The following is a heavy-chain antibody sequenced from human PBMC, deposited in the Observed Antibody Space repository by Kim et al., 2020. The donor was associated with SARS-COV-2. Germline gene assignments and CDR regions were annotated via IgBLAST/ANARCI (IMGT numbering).Heavy chain of an antibody. V-gene: IGHV4-59*01. CDR3: ARDISGFFDY. Sequence: SETLSLTCTVSGGSISSYYWSWIRQPPGKGLEWIGYIYYSGSTNYNPSLKSRVTISVDTSKNQFSLKLSSVTAADTAVYYCARDISGFFDYWGQGTLVTV. CDR2: IYYSGST. J-gene: IGHJ4*02. D-gene: IGHD6-19*01. CDR1: GGSISSYY.